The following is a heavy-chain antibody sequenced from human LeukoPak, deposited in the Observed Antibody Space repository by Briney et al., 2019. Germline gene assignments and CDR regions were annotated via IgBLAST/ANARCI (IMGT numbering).Heavy chain of an antibody. CDR3: AKDHGFWSGYSGDFDY. D-gene: IGHD3-3*01. V-gene: IGHV3-23*01. J-gene: IGHJ4*02. CDR1: GFTVSSNY. CDR2: ISGSGGST. Sequence: PGGSLRLSCAASGFTVSSNYMGWVRQAPGKGPEWVSAISGSGGSTYYADSVKGRFTISRDNSKNTLYLQMNSPRAEDTAVYYCAKDHGFWSGYSGDFDYWGQGTLVTVSS.